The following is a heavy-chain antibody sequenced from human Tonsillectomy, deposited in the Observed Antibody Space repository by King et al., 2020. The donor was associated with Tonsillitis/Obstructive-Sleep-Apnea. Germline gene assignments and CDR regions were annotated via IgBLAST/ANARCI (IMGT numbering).Heavy chain of an antibody. CDR3: VKDSDYVWGSYRRFDY. J-gene: IGHJ4*02. V-gene: IGHV3-64D*06. CDR1: GFTFSSYA. Sequence: DVQLVESGGGLVQPGGSLRLSCSDSGFTFSSYAMHWVRQAPGKGLEYVSAISSNGGSTYYADSVKGRFTISRDNSKNTLYLQMSSLRAEDTAVYYCVKDSDYVWGSYRRFDYWGQGTLVTVSS. D-gene: IGHD3-16*02. CDR2: ISSNGGST.